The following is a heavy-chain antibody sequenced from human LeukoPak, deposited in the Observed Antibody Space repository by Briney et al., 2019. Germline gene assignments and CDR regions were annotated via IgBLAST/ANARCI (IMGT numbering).Heavy chain of an antibody. V-gene: IGHV4-59*01. CDR2: IYYSGST. J-gene: IGHJ4*02. Sequence: SETLSLPCTVSGGSISSYYWSWIRQPPGKGLEWIGYIYYSGSTNYNPSLKSRVTISVDTSKNQFSLKLSSVTAADTAVYYCALDSGYDYNAPYFDYWGQGTLVTVSS. CDR3: ALDSGYDYNAPYFDY. D-gene: IGHD5-12*01. CDR1: GGSISSYY.